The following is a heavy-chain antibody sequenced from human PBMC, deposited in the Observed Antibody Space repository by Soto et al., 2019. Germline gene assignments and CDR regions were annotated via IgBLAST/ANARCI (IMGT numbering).Heavy chain of an antibody. CDR1: GYTFTDYW. J-gene: IGHJ4*02. CDR2: IYPGDSDT. V-gene: IGHV5-51*01. D-gene: IGHD2-2*01. Sequence: PGESLKISCKGSGYTFTDYWIGWVRQLPGKGLEWMGIIYPGDSDTRYSPSFQGQVTITTDKSTSTAYLQLNPLKASDTAMYYCASPTYCSSTHCSPFDYLCQGTLVTVSS. CDR3: ASPTYCSSTHCSPFDY.